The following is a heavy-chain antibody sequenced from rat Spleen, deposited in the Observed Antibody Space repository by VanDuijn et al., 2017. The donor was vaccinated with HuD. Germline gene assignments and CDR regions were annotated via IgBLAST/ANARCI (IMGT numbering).Heavy chain of an antibody. CDR2: ISSGGGDT. D-gene: IGHD1-3*01. Sequence: EVQLVESDGGLVQPGRSLKLSCAASGFTFSDYYMAWVRQAPTKGLEWVASISSGGGDTYYRDSVKGRFTISRDSAKSTLYLQMNSLRPEDTATYYCTRAPYGYFDYWGQGVEVTVSS. J-gene: IGHJ2*01. CDR1: GFTFSDYY. V-gene: IGHV5-25*01. CDR3: TRAPYGYFDY.